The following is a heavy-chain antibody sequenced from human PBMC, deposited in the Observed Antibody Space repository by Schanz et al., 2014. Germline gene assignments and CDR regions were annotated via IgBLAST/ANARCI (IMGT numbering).Heavy chain of an antibody. J-gene: IGHJ2*01. CDR3: VRVPSRDVSFDL. CDR2: INPNSGNT. D-gene: IGHD3-16*01. Sequence: QVQLVQSEAEVKKPGSSVKVSCKASGGTFSSYTISWVRQAPGQGLEWMGWINPNSGNTNYAQTLQGRVTMTTDTSANTAYMELRSLRSDDTAHYYCVRVPSRDVSFDLWGRGTLVTVSS. CDR1: GGTFSSYT. V-gene: IGHV1-18*01.